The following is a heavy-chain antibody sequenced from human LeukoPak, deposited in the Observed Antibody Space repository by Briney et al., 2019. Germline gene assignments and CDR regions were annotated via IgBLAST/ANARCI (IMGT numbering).Heavy chain of an antibody. V-gene: IGHV3-66*01. CDR1: GFTVSSNY. CDR2: IYSGGST. Sequence: GGSLRLSCAASGFTVSSNYMSWVRQAPGKGLEWVSVIYSGGSTYYADSVKGRFTISRNNSKNTLYLQMNSLRAEDTAVYYCARDAEMVGATSIYYYGMDVWGQGTTVTVSS. J-gene: IGHJ6*02. CDR3: ARDAEMVGATSIYYYGMDV. D-gene: IGHD1-26*01.